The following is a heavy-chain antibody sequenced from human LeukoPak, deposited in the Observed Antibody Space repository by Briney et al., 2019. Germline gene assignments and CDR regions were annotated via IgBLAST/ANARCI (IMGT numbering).Heavy chain of an antibody. J-gene: IGHJ5*02. D-gene: IGHD2-2*02. CDR2: IYYSGST. V-gene: IGHV4-59*01. Sequence: SETQSLTCTVSGGSISSYYWSWIRQPPGKGLEWIGYIYYSGSTNYNPSLKSRVTISVDTSKNQFSLKLSSVTAADTAVYYCAREYCSSTSCYTGEWFDPWGQGTLVTVSS. CDR3: AREYCSSTSCYTGEWFDP. CDR1: GGSISSYY.